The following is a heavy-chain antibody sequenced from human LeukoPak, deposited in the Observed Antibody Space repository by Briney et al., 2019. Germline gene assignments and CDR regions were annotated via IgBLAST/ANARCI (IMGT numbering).Heavy chain of an antibody. Sequence: SETLSLTCAVYGGSFSGYYWSWIRQPPGKGLEWIGEISHSGSTNYNPSLKSRVTISVDTSKNQFSLKLSSVTAADTAVYYCARLRYYGDYIDYWGQGTLVTVSS. CDR3: ARLRYYGDYIDY. CDR1: GGSFSGYY. CDR2: ISHSGST. D-gene: IGHD4-17*01. V-gene: IGHV4-34*01. J-gene: IGHJ4*02.